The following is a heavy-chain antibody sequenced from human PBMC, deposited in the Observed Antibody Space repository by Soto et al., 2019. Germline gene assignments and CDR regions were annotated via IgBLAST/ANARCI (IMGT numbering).Heavy chain of an antibody. D-gene: IGHD3-16*01. J-gene: IGHJ4*02. V-gene: IGHV1-8*01. CDR3: ARGNRGGTDY. CDR1: GYTFTSYD. Sequence: QVQLVQSGAEVKKPGASVKVSCKASGYTFTSYDINWVRQATGQGLEWMGWMNDNSRNTGYAQKFEGRLTMTSNTSINTHYLQLSSLRAEDTAVYYCARGNRGGTDYWGQGTLVTVSS. CDR2: MNDNSRNT.